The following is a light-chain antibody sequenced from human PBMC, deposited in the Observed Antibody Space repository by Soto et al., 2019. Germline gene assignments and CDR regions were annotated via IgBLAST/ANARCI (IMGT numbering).Light chain of an antibody. CDR1: QSITTY. V-gene: IGKV1-39*01. CDR3: QQSFNNLPT. Sequence: DIQMTQSPPSLSASVGDRVTITCRASQSITTYLNWYQQKVGKAPKLLIYAASSLQSGVPSRFSGSGSGTDFTLTIGSLQPEDFATYYCQQSFNNLPTFGQWTKVEIK. J-gene: IGKJ1*01. CDR2: AAS.